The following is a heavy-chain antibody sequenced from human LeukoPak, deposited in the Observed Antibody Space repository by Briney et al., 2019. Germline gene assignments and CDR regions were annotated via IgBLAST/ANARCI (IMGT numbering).Heavy chain of an antibody. CDR3: ATHENGYNPDY. J-gene: IGHJ4*02. D-gene: IGHD3-22*01. V-gene: IGHV3-66*01. CDR2: IYSGGST. CDR1: GFIVSHKY. Sequence: GGSLRLSCAASGFIVSHKYMSWVRQAPGKGPEWVSVIYSGGSTYYADSVKGRFSISRDTSKNMVYLQMNSLRAEDTALYYCATHENGYNPDYGGQGTLVTVAS.